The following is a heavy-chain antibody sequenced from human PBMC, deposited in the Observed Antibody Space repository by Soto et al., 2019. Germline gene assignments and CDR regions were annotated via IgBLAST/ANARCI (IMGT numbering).Heavy chain of an antibody. CDR1: GYTFSDYY. CDR2: INPSSGGT. V-gene: IGHV1-2*02. J-gene: IGHJ5*02. CDR3: AREMGVIGAPGYTWFDP. Sequence: VQLVQSGAGVRKPGASLKVSCKASGYTFSDYYVHGVRKAPGQGLGWWGWINPSSGGTIYTQRFQGRVTMTRDTSISTVYMELSRLTSDDTAVYYCAREMGVIGAPGYTWFDPWGQGALVTVSS. D-gene: IGHD1-26*01.